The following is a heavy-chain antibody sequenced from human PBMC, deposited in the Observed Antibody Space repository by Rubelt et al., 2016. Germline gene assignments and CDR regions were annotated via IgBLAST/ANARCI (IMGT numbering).Heavy chain of an antibody. V-gene: IGHV2-70*01. CDR2: IDWDDDK. D-gene: IGHD6-19*01. CDR1: GFSLSPRGVC. Sequence: QVTLRESGPALVKPTQTLTLTCTFSGFSLSPRGVCVNWIRQPPGKALEWLALIDWDDDKYYTTSLKTRLTISKDTSKSQVVLTMTNMDPVDTATYFCAHIKSSGWDFDYWGQGTLVTVSS. J-gene: IGHJ4*02. CDR3: AHIKSSGWDFDY.